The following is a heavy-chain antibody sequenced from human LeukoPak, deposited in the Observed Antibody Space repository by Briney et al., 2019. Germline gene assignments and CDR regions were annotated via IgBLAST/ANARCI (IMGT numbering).Heavy chain of an antibody. V-gene: IGHV1-18*01. CDR3: ARVARQQLVRCGMDV. CDR2: ISAYNGNT. CDR1: GYTFTSYG. Sequence: AASVKVSCKASGYTFTSYGISWVRQAPGQGLEWMGWISAYNGNTNYAQKLQGRVTMTTDTSTSTAYMELRSLRSDDTAVYYCARVARQQLVRCGMDVWGQGTTVTVS. J-gene: IGHJ6*02. D-gene: IGHD6-13*01.